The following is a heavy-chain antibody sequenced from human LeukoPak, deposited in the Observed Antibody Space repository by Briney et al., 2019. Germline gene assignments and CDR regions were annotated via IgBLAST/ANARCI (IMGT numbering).Heavy chain of an antibody. CDR3: AKDLVGYEPTPDY. V-gene: IGHV3-66*01. Sequence: GGSLRLSCAASGFTVSSNYMSWVRQAPGKGLEWVSVIYSGGSTYYADSVKGRFTISRDNSKNTLYLQMNSLRAEDTAVYYCAKDLVGYEPTPDYWGQGTLVTVSS. D-gene: IGHD5-12*01. CDR1: GFTVSSNY. J-gene: IGHJ4*02. CDR2: IYSGGST.